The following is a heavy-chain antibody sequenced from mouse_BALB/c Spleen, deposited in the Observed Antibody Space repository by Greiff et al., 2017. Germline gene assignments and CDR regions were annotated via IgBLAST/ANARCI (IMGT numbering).Heavy chain of an antibody. CDR2: IWTGGGT. CDR1: GFSLTSYD. D-gene: IGHD2-3*01. J-gene: IGHJ2*01. V-gene: IGHV2-9-2*01. Sequence: QVQLQQSGPGLVAPSQSLSITCTVSGFSLTSYDISWIRQPPGKGLEWLGVIWTGGGTNYNSAFMSRLSISKDNSKSQVFLKMNSLQTDDTAIYYCVRVYDGYTGVFDYWGQGTTLTVSS. CDR3: VRVYDGYTGVFDY.